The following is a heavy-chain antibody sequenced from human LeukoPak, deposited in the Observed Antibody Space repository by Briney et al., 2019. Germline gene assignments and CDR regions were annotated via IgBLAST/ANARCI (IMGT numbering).Heavy chain of an antibody. Sequence: GGSLRLSCAASGFTFSSYAMNWVRQAPGKGLEWVSSISSSSSYIYYADSVKGRFTISRDNAKNSLYLQMNSLRAEDTAVYYCARGRGSGPTNAFDIWGQGTMVTVSS. V-gene: IGHV3-21*01. D-gene: IGHD1-26*01. J-gene: IGHJ3*02. CDR1: GFTFSSYA. CDR3: ARGRGSGPTNAFDI. CDR2: ISSSSSYI.